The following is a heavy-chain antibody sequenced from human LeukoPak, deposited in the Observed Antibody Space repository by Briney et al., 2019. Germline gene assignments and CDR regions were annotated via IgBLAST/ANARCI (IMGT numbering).Heavy chain of an antibody. CDR1: GVTFSSYA. D-gene: IGHD3-9*01. Sequence: GGSLRLSCAASGVTFSSYAMHWVRQAPGKGLEWVAVISHGGSNKYYADSVKGRFTISRDNSKNTLYLLMNSLRAEDTAVYYCARGHYYDILTGLGEDYWGQGALVTVSS. J-gene: IGHJ4*02. CDR3: ARGHYYDILTGLGEDY. CDR2: ISHGGSNK. V-gene: IGHV3-30-3*01.